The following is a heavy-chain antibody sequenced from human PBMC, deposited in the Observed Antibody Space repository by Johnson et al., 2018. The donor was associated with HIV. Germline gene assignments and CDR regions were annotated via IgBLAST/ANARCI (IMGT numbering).Heavy chain of an antibody. CDR3: ARDKGIAAAATDDAFDI. CDR1: GFTFSSYA. J-gene: IGHJ3*02. D-gene: IGHD6-13*01. CDR2: ISGSGGST. V-gene: IGHV3-23*04. Sequence: VQLVESGGGLVQPGGSLRLSCAASGFTFSSYAMSWVRQAPGQGLEWVSAISGSGGSTYYADSVKGRFTLSRDNSKNTLYLQMNSLRAEDTAVYYCARDKGIAAAATDDAFDIWGQGTMVTVSS.